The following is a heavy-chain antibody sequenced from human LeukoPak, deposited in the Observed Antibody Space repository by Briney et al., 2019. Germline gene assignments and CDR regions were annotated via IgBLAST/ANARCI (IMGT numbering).Heavy chain of an antibody. CDR1: GGSLSSYY. V-gene: IGHV4-4*07. Sequence: PSETLSLTCTVSGGSLSSYYWNWIRQPAGKGLEWIGRIYTSGSTNYNPSLKSRVTMSVDASKNQFSLKLSSVTAADTAVYYCARDLDPDAFDIWGQGTMVTVSS. J-gene: IGHJ3*02. CDR2: IYTSGST. CDR3: ARDLDPDAFDI.